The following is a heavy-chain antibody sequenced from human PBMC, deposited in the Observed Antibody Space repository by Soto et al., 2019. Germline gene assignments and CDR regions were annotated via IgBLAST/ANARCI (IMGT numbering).Heavy chain of an antibody. CDR3: ATEVWVYYDFWSGYSDY. J-gene: IGHJ4*02. CDR1: GFTFSSYW. V-gene: IGHV3-7*01. D-gene: IGHD3-3*01. CDR2: IKEDGSDM. Sequence: EVQLVESGGGLVQPGGSLRLSCAASGFTFSSYWMSWVRQAPGKGLEWVANIKEDGSDMYYADSVKGRFTISRDNDKNSLYLQINSLRAEDTAVYYCATEVWVYYDFWSGYSDYWGQGTLVTVS.